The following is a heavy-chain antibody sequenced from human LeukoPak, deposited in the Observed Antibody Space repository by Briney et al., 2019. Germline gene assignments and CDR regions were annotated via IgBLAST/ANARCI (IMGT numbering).Heavy chain of an antibody. CDR2: ISNSSSYT. J-gene: IGHJ4*02. V-gene: IGHV3-11*05. CDR3: ARGYSGYDTFDY. CDR1: RFTISDYY. D-gene: IGHD5-12*01. Sequence: PGGSLRLSCAASRFTISDYYMSWIRRAPRKGLEWVSYISNSSSYTNYADSVKGRFTISRDNAKNSLYLQMNSLRAEDTAVYYCARGYSGYDTFDYWGQGTLVTVSS.